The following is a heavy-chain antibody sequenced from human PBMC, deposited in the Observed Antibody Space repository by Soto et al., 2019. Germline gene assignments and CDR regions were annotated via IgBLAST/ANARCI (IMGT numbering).Heavy chain of an antibody. CDR2: ISYDGSNK. CDR3: AKGSSGWPVDRYYYYYYGMDV. J-gene: IGHJ6*02. D-gene: IGHD6-19*01. Sequence: PGGSLRLSCAASGFTFSSYGMHWVRQAPGKGLEWVAVISYDGSNKYYADSVKGRFTISRDNSKNTLYLQMNSLRAEDTAVYYCAKGSSGWPVDRYYYYYYGMDVWGQGTTVTVSS. V-gene: IGHV3-30*18. CDR1: GFTFSSYG.